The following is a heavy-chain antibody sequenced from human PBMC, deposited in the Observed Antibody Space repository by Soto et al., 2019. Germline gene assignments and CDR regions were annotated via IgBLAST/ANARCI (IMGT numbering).Heavy chain of an antibody. Sequence: QVQLVQSGAEVKTPWASVKVSCKASGYTFTKYAISWMRQAPGQGLEWIGWLSVYNGNTKYAENLQGRVTVTTDTSTTTVYRALRRLRSDDKAVYYCAREGAGLYYYYCGMDVWGQGITVTFPS. D-gene: IGHD6-19*01. V-gene: IGHV1-18*01. CDR2: LSVYNGNT. CDR1: GYTFTKYA. J-gene: IGHJ6*02. CDR3: AREGAGLYYYYCGMDV.